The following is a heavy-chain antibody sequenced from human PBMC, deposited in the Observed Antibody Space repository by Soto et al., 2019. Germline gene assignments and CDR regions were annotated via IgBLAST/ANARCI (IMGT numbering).Heavy chain of an antibody. Sequence: ETLSLTCTVSGGSISSSTYYWGWMRQPPGKGLEWIASFFIGGSTYYNPSLKSRVTISVDTSKNQFSLKLSSVTAADTAVYYCAREPKVPAAYNWFDPWGQGTLVTVSS. CDR2: FFIGGST. CDR1: GGSISSSTYY. D-gene: IGHD2-2*01. CDR3: AREPKVPAAYNWFDP. J-gene: IGHJ5*02. V-gene: IGHV4-39*07.